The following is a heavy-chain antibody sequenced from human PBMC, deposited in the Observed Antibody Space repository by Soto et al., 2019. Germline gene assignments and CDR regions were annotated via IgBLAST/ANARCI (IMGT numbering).Heavy chain of an antibody. V-gene: IGHV3-23*01. CDR1: GFTFSSHA. Sequence: EVQLLESGGGLVQPGRSLRLPCAASGFTFSSHAMSWVRQAPGKGLEWGSTISGSAYSKYYADSVKGRLTISRDNSKNTLYLQMNSLRAEDTALYYCAKGKLGYCSGGSCYYNGLDVWGQGTTVTVSS. CDR2: ISGSAYSK. J-gene: IGHJ6*02. D-gene: IGHD2-15*01. CDR3: AKGKLGYCSGGSCYYNGLDV.